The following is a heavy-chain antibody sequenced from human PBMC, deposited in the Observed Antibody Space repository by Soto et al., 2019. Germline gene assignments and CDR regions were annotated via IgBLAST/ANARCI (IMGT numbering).Heavy chain of an antibody. Sequence: PLSHTCTVSGVSIRSVGYYWSWIRKHPGKGLEWIGYIYYSGRTYYNPSLESRVTISVDTAKNHFSLKLSSVTAADTAVYYCARDRSYDTSGYPQASAYWGQGTLVTVS. D-gene: IGHD3-22*01. CDR2: IYYSGRT. CDR3: ARDRSYDTSGYPQASAY. CDR1: GVSIRSVGYY. J-gene: IGHJ4*02. V-gene: IGHV4-31*03.